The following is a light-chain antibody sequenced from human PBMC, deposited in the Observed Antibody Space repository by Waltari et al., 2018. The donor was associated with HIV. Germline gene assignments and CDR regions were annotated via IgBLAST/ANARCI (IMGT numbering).Light chain of an antibody. CDR3: VAWDDSLSGYV. Sequence: QSVLTQPPSASGTLGQSVTISCPGSSSNGGSKPVYWFQQVSGTAPKLLIYRDYQRRSGIPDRFSGSKSGASASLTISGLRSEDEADYYCVAWDDSLSGYVFGTGTKVSVL. CDR1: SSNGGSKP. CDR2: RDY. J-gene: IGLJ1*01. V-gene: IGLV1-47*01.